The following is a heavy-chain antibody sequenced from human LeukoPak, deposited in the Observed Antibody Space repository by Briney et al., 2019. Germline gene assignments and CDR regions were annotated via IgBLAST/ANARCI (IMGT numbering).Heavy chain of an antibody. CDR1: GGSISIYY. V-gene: IGHV4-59*01. CDR2: IYYSGST. J-gene: IGHJ4*02. D-gene: IGHD6-25*01. Sequence: SETLSLTCIVSGGSISIYYWSCIRQPPGKGLEWVGYIYYSGSTNYNPSLKSRVTISVVTSKNQFSLKLSSVTAADTAVYYCARARYSSAPFDYWGQGTLITVSS. CDR3: ARARYSSAPFDY.